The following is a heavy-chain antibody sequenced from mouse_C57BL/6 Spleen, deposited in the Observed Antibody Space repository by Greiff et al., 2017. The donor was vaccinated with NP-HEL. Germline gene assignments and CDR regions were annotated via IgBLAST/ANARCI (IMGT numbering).Heavy chain of an antibody. CDR2: ISYDGSN. J-gene: IGHJ1*03. V-gene: IGHV3-6*01. CDR1: GYSITSGYY. Sequence: EVQLVESGPGLVKPSQSLSLTCSVTGYSITSGYYWNWIRQFPGNKLEWMGYISYDGSNNYNPSLKNRISITRDTSKNQFFLKLNSVTTEDTATYYCARGGLSYWYFDVWGTGTTVTVSS. CDR3: ARGGLSYWYFDV.